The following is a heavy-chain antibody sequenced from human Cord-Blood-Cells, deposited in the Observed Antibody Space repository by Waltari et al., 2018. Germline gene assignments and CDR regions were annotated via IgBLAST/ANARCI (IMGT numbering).Heavy chain of an antibody. D-gene: IGHD6-6*01. V-gene: IGHV4-34*01. CDR1: GGSFSCYY. CDR3: ASTWEKQLVHY. Sequence: QVQLQQWGAGLLKPSATLSLTCAVYGGSFSCYYWSWIRQHPGKGLEWIGEINHSGSTNYNPSLKSRVTISVDTSKNQFSLKLSSVTAADTAVYYCASTWEKQLVHYWGQGTLVTVSS. J-gene: IGHJ4*02. CDR2: INHSGST.